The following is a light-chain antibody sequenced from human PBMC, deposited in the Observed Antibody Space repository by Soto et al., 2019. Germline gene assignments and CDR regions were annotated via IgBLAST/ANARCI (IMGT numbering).Light chain of an antibody. V-gene: IGLV2-14*03. CDR3: KSYTSSRTLV. CDR2: EVT. J-gene: IGLJ3*02. CDR1: SSDVGGYNY. Sequence: QSALTQPASVSGSPGQSITISCTGTSSDVGGYNYVSWYQQHPGKAPKLMIYEVTNRPSGVSDRFSGSKSGNTASLTISGLQAEDEAVYYCKSYTSSRTLVFGGGTTLTVL.